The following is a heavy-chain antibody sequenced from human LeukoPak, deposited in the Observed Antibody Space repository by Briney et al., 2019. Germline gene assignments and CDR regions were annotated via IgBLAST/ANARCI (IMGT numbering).Heavy chain of an antibody. D-gene: IGHD5-24*01. Sequence: SETLSLTCAVSGGSISSSNWWSWVRQPPGKGLEWIGEIYHSGSTNYNPSLKSRVTISVDTSKNQFSLKLSSVTAADTAVYYCASFGRDGYNYYFDYWGQGTLVTVSS. CDR1: GGSISSSNW. J-gene: IGHJ4*02. CDR3: ASFGRDGYNYYFDY. V-gene: IGHV4-4*02. CDR2: IYHSGST.